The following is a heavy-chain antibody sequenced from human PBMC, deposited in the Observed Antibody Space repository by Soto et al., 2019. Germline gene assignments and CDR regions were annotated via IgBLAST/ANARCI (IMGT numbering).Heavy chain of an antibody. V-gene: IGHV4-39*01. D-gene: IGHD3-22*01. CDR2: IYYSGST. J-gene: IGHJ4*02. CDR1: GGSISSSSYY. CDR3: ARRGVERGYDY. Sequence: QLQLQELGPGLVKPSETLSLTCTVSGGSISSSSYYWGWIRQPPGKGLEWIGSIYYSGSTYYNPSLKSRVTIAVDTSKNQFSLKLSSVTAADTAVYYCARRGVERGYDYWGQGTLVTVSS.